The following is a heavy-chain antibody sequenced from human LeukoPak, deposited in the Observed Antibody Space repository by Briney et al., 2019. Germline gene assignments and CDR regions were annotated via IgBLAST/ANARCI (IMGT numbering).Heavy chain of an antibody. J-gene: IGHJ4*02. CDR1: DGSIISGDYS. V-gene: IGHV4-30-4*01. CDR2: IYYSGST. Sequence: TSSQTLSLTCTVSDGSIISGDYSWSWIRQPPGKGLEWIGYIYYSGSTYYNPSLKSRVTISVDTSKNQFSLKLSSVTAADTAVYYCARGHSGYDYYFDYWGQGTLVTVSS. CDR3: ARGHSGYDYYFDY. D-gene: IGHD5-12*01.